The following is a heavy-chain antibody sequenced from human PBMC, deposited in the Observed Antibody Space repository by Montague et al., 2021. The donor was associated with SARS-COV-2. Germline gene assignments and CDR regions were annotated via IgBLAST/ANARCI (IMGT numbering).Heavy chain of an antibody. CDR3: VSPSMILVL. CDR1: GGSISTSDYY. J-gene: IGHJ4*02. CDR2: IDYSGYT. Sequence: SETLSLTCSVSGGSISTSDYYWGWIRQPTGKGLEWIGTIDYSGYTYSTPTLKSRVTISLDTSKNQFYLRLNSVTAADTAVYYCVSPSMILVLWGQGTLVTVSP. V-gene: IGHV4-39*01. D-gene: IGHD3-22*01.